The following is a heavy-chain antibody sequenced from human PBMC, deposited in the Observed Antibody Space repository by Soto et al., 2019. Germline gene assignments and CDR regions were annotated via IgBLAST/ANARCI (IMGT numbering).Heavy chain of an antibody. CDR1: GFSLSTSGVG. CDR3: AHTLYYYDRSGYYYFDY. CDR2: IYWDDDK. D-gene: IGHD3-22*01. Sequence: QITLKESGPTLVKPTQTLTLTCTFSGFSLSTSGVGVGWIRQPPGKALEWLALIYWDDDKRYSPSLKSRLTITKDTSKNQVVLTMTNMDPVDTATYYCAHTLYYYDRSGYYYFDYWGQGTLVTVSS. V-gene: IGHV2-5*02. J-gene: IGHJ4*02.